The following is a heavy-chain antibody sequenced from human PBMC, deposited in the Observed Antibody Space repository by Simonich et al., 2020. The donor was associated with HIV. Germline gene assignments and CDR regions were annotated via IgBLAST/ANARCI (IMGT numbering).Heavy chain of an antibody. Sequence: QVQLVQSGAVVMKAGFSVEVSCKASGGAFSSYSISWVRQALGQGLEWMGVLNPIRKLPNYAQRFKDRFTITADKSTSTAYMELSSLRSEDTAVYYCATTGHDDSSTYCYYYYYMDVWGKGTTVTVSS. D-gene: IGHD3-22*01. V-gene: IGHV1-69*09. CDR3: ATTGHDDSSTYCYYYYYMDV. J-gene: IGHJ6*03. CDR1: GGAFSSYS. CDR2: LNPIRKLP.